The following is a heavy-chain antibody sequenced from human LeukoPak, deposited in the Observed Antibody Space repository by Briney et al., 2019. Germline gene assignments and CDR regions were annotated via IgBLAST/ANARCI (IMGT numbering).Heavy chain of an antibody. D-gene: IGHD3-22*01. CDR1: GGTFSSYA. J-gene: IGHJ4*02. CDR2: IIPIFGIA. V-gene: IGHV1-69*04. Sequence: SVKVSCKASGGTFSSYAISWVRQAPGQGLEWMGRIIPIFGIANYAQKFQGRVTITADKSTSTAYMELSSLRSEDTAVYYCAPGYYDSSGFGGYWGQGTPVTVSS. CDR3: APGYYDSSGFGGY.